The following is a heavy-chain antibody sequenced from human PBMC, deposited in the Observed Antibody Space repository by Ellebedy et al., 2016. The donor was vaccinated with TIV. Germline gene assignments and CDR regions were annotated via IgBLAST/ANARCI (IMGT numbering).Heavy chain of an antibody. D-gene: IGHD1-1*01. V-gene: IGHV1-46*01. CDR2: INPGSGYT. CDR3: ATERSATYFFDY. J-gene: IGHJ4*02. CDR1: EYTFTNFL. Sequence: AASVKVSCKASEYTFTNFLIHWVRQAPAQELEWMGVINPGSGYTGYAQKFQDRVTITRDTSTNTVYMVLGSLRYDDTAVYYCATERSATYFFDYWGQGTLVTVSS.